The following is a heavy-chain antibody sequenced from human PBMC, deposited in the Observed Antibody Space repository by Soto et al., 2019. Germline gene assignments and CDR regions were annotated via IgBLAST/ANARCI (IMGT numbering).Heavy chain of an antibody. J-gene: IGHJ4*02. CDR1: GFTFGDYA. Sequence: GGSLRLSCTASGFTFGDYAMSWFRQAPGKGLEWLGFIRSKAYGGTTEYAASVKGRFTISRDDSKSIAYLQMNSLKTEDTAVYYCTRDHDDYIWGSYRYYFDYWGQGTLVTVSS. V-gene: IGHV3-49*03. D-gene: IGHD3-16*02. CDR2: IRSKAYGGTT. CDR3: TRDHDDYIWGSYRYYFDY.